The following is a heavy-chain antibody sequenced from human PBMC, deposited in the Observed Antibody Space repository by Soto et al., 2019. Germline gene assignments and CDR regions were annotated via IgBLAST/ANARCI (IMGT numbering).Heavy chain of an antibody. V-gene: IGHV1-3*01. CDR2: INAGNGNT. CDR3: AGGFDWLRPYAFDI. D-gene: IGHD3-9*01. CDR1: GYTLTSHG. Sequence: ASVKVSCKASGYTLTSHGISWVRQAPGQGLEWMGWINAGNGNTKYSQKFQGRVTITRDTSASTAYMELSSLRSEDTAVYYCAGGFDWLRPYAFDIWGQGTMVTVSS. J-gene: IGHJ3*02.